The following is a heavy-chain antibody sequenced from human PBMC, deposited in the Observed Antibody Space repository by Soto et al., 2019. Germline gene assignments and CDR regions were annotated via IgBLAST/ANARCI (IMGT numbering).Heavy chain of an antibody. D-gene: IGHD3-3*01. J-gene: IGHJ5*02. CDR1: GFTFSSYA. Sequence: EVQLLESGGGLVQPGGSLRLSCAASGFTFSSYAMSWVRQAPGKGLEWVSAISGSGGSTYYADSVKGRFTISRDNSKNTLYLQMNSLRAEDTAVYYCAKGGYYDFWSGYYTGWFDPWGQGTLVTVSS. CDR2: ISGSGGST. CDR3: AKGGYYDFWSGYYTGWFDP. V-gene: IGHV3-23*01.